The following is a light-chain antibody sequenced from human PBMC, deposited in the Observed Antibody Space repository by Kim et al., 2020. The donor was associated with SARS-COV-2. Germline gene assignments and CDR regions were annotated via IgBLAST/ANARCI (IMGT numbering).Light chain of an antibody. J-gene: IGLJ3*02. CDR2: EVS. CDR1: SSDVGTATL. Sequence: GQSIAIACTGTSSDVGTATLVSWYQQYAGKPAKLIIYEVSKRPSGISDRFSGSKSGNTVSLTISGLQADDEADYYCSSYTTYNSWLFGGGTQLTVL. CDR3: SSYTTYNSWL. V-gene: IGLV2-23*02.